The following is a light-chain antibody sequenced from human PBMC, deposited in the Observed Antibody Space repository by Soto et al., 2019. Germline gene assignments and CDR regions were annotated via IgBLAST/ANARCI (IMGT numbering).Light chain of an antibody. CDR1: QDISSW. Sequence: DIQMTQSPSSVSASVGDRVTITCRASQDISSWLAWYQQKPGKAPKIMIYAASSLQGGVPSRFSGSGAGTEFALNISSLQPEDFATYYCQQASSFPPTFGQGTRLDI. CDR2: AAS. V-gene: IGKV1-12*01. CDR3: QQASSFPPT. J-gene: IGKJ5*01.